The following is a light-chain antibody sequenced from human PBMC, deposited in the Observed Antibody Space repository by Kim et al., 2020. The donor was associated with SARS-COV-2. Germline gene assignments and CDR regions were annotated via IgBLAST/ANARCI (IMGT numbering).Light chain of an antibody. CDR1: NLGNKY. J-gene: IGLJ2*01. CDR2: QDN. V-gene: IGLV3-1*01. Sequence: SYELTQPLSVSVSPGQTASITCSGDNLGNKYSFWYQQKPGQSPVMVIYQDNKRPSGIPERFSGSKSGNTATLTISGTQALDEADYYCQAWDSSVVFGGGTQLTVL. CDR3: QAWDSSVV.